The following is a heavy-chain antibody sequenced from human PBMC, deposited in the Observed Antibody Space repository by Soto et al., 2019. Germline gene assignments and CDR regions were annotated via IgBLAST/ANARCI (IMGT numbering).Heavy chain of an antibody. V-gene: IGHV3-7*01. J-gene: IGHJ5*02. CDR1: VFTFSSYW. CDR3: ARGGRDAYDWFDP. D-gene: IGHD3-16*01. Sequence: GGSLRLSCAVSVFTFSSYWMSWVRQAPGKGLEWVAKIKQDGSEKDYVDSVKGRFTISRDNAKNTLYLHMNTLRAEDTAVYFCARGGRDAYDWFDPWGQGTRVTVSS. CDR2: IKQDGSEK.